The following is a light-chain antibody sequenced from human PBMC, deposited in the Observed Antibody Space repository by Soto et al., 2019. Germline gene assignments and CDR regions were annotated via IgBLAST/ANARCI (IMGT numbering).Light chain of an antibody. CDR2: AAS. CDR3: QQGDSFPFT. CDR1: QDISTW. J-gene: IGKJ4*01. V-gene: IGKV1-12*01. Sequence: DIHMTQSPSSVSASVGDRVTITCRASQDISTWVAWYQQKPGKAPKLLISAASTLQSGVPRRFSSSGSGTDFTLIISSLQPEDFATYFCQQGDSFPFTFGGGTKVDIK.